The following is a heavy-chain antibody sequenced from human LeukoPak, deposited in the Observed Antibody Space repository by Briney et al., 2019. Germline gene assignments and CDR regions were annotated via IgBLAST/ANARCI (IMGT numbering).Heavy chain of an antibody. CDR2: IKQDGSEK. CDR1: GFSFSSYW. V-gene: IGHV3-7*01. Sequence: GGSPRLSCAASGFSFSSYWMSWVRQAPGKGLEWVANIKQDGSEKYYVDSVKGRFTIARDNAKNSLYLQMNSLRAEDTAVYYCARDRGGTIAFDIWGQGTMVTVSS. D-gene: IGHD3-10*01. J-gene: IGHJ3*02. CDR3: ARDRGGTIAFDI.